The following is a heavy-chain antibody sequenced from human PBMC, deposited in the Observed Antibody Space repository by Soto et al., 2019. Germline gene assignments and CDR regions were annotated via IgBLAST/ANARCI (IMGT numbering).Heavy chain of an antibody. J-gene: IGHJ4*02. D-gene: IGHD3-22*01. CDR2: IRSKAYGGTT. CDR1: GFTFGDYA. V-gene: IGHV3-49*03. Sequence: GGSLRLSCTASGFTFGDYAMSWFRQAPGKGLEWVGFIRSKAYGGTTEYAASVKGRFTISRDDSKSIAYLQMNSLKTEDTAVYYCNRVYDSSGYYLLPRVWYFDYWGKGTLVTVSS. CDR3: NRVYDSSGYYLLPRVWYFDY.